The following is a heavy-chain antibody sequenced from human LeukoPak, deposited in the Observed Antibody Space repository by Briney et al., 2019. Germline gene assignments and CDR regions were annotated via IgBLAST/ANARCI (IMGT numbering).Heavy chain of an antibody. CDR1: GYTFTGYY. V-gene: IGHV1-2*02. Sequence: ASVKVSCKASGYTFTGYYMHWVRQAPGQGLEWMGWINPNSGGTNYAQKFQGRVTMTRDTSISTAYMELSRLRSDGTAVYYCARVIDCSSTSCYNDAFDIWGQGTMVTVSS. CDR2: INPNSGGT. D-gene: IGHD2-2*02. J-gene: IGHJ3*02. CDR3: ARVIDCSSTSCYNDAFDI.